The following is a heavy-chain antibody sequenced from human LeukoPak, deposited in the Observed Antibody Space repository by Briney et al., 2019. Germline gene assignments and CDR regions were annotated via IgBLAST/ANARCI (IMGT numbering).Heavy chain of an antibody. CDR1: GYTFTSYG. D-gene: IGHD6-13*01. V-gene: IGHV1-2*02. CDR2: INPNSGGT. J-gene: IGHJ5*02. Sequence: ASVKVSCKASGYTFTSYGISWVRQAPGQGLEWMGWINPNSGGTNYAQKFQGRVTMTRDTSISTAYMELSRLRSDDTAVYYCAVIAAAAPLYNWFDPWGQGTLVTVSS. CDR3: AVIAAAAPLYNWFDP.